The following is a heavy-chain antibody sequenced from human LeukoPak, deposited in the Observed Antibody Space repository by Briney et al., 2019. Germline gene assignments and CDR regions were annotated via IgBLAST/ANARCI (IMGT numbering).Heavy chain of an antibody. J-gene: IGHJ4*02. D-gene: IGHD6-19*01. Sequence: GASVKVSCKASGGTFSSYTISWVRQAPGQGLEWMGRIIPILGIANYAQKFQGRVTITADKSTSTAYMELSSLRSEDTAVYYCARDYSSAWWFDFWDQGTLVTVSS. CDR3: ARDYSSAWWFDF. CDR2: IIPILGIA. V-gene: IGHV1-69*04. CDR1: GGTFSSYT.